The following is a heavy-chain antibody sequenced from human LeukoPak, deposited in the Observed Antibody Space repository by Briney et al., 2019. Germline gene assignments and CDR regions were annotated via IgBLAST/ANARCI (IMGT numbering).Heavy chain of an antibody. Sequence: GGSLRLSCAASGFTFSSYWMSWVRQAPGKGLGWVANIKQDGSEKYYVDSVKGRFTISRDNAKNSLYLQMNSLRAEDTAVYYCARDYNMITFGGVIASVYYFDYWGQGTLVTVSS. CDR1: GFTFSSYW. CDR2: IKQDGSEK. D-gene: IGHD3-16*02. CDR3: ARDYNMITFGGVIASVYYFDY. J-gene: IGHJ4*02. V-gene: IGHV3-7*01.